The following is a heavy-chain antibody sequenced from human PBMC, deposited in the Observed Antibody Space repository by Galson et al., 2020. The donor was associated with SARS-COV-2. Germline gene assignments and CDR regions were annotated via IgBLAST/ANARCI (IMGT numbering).Heavy chain of an antibody. CDR1: GFTFSSYA. D-gene: IGHD6-13*01. J-gene: IGHJ6*04. CDR3: ARDQISIAAAGATWLDV. Sequence: GGSLRLSCAASGFTFSSYAMHWVRQAPGKGLEWVAVISYDGSNKYYADSVKGRFTISRDNSKNTLYLQMNSLRAEDTAVYYCARDQISIAAAGATWLDVWGKGTTVTISS. CDR2: ISYDGSNK. V-gene: IGHV3-30*04.